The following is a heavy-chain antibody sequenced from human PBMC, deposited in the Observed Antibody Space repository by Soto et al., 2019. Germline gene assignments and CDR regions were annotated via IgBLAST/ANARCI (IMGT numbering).Heavy chain of an antibody. CDR2: ISGNGGST. D-gene: IGHD2-2*01. V-gene: IGHV3-23*01. Sequence: GGSLRLSCAASGFTLSNYAMSWVRQAPGKGLEWVSTISGNGGSTYYADSVKGRFTISRDNSKNMLFLQINSLRDDDSAVYYCAKRPASIITFDYWGQGTPVTVSS. J-gene: IGHJ4*02. CDR1: GFTLSNYA. CDR3: AKRPASIITFDY.